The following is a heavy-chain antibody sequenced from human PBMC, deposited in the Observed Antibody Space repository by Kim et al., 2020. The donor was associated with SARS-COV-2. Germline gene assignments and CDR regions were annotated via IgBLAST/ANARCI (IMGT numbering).Heavy chain of an antibody. D-gene: IGHD2-2*01. CDR3: ASYLGYCSSTSCYDYYYGMDV. CDR1: GYTFTSYA. V-gene: IGHV7-4-1*02. CDR2: INTNTGNP. Sequence: ASVKVSCKDSGYTFTSYAMNWVRQAPGQGLEWMGWINTNTGNPTYAQGFTGRFVFSLDTSVSTAYLQISSLKAEDTAVYYCASYLGYCSSTSCYDYYYGMDVWGQGTTVTVSS. J-gene: IGHJ6*02.